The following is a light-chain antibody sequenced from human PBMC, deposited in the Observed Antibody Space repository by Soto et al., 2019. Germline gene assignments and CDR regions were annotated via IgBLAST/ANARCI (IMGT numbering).Light chain of an antibody. J-gene: IGKJ1*01. CDR3: QQDNNWSQT. CDR1: QSVSSN. V-gene: IGKV3-15*01. CDR2: GVS. Sequence: EIVMTQSPATLSVSPGERATLSWRASQSVSSNLAWYQQKPGQAPRPVIYGVSTRATGIPARFSGSGSGTEFTLTISKLQSKDFALYYCQQDNNWSQTFGQGTKLEI.